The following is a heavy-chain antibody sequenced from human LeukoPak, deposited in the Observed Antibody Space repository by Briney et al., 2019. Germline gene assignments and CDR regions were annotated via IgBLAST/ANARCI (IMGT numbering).Heavy chain of an antibody. V-gene: IGHV3-21*04. Sequence: GGSLRLSCEASGFTLRTHSMNWVRQAPGKGLEWVSSITKSSTYVYYADSVKGRFTISRDNANNSLFLQMNNLGVDDTGVYYCARGSGVHVWGQGTLVLVSS. CDR1: GFTLRTHS. J-gene: IGHJ4*02. CDR2: ITKSSTYV. D-gene: IGHD3-10*01. CDR3: ARGSGVHV.